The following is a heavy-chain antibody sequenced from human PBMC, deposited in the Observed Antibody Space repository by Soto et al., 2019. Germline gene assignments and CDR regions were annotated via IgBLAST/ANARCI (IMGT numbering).Heavy chain of an antibody. CDR1: GYTFTGYY. CDR3: AREYCTNGVCKFDY. D-gene: IGHD2-8*01. CDR2: INPNSGGT. V-gene: IGHV1-2*04. Sequence: SVKVSCKASGYTFTGYYMHWVRQAPGQGLEWMGWINPNSGGTNYAQKFQGWVTMTRDTSISTAYMELSRLRSDDTAVYYCAREYCTNGVCKFDYWGQGTLVTVSS. J-gene: IGHJ4*02.